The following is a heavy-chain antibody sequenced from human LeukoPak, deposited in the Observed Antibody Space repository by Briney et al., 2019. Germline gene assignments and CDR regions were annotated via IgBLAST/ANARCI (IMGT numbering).Heavy chain of an antibody. D-gene: IGHD6-19*01. CDR2: IRRSRSYI. Sequence: AGGSLRLSCAASGFTFSSYSMNWVRQAPGKGLEWVSFIRRSRSYIYYADSVKGRFTISRDNAKNSLYLQMHSLRAEDTAVYYCARPGIAVAGEFFDYWGQGNLVTVSS. CDR3: ARPGIAVAGEFFDY. CDR1: GFTFSSYS. V-gene: IGHV3-21*01. J-gene: IGHJ4*02.